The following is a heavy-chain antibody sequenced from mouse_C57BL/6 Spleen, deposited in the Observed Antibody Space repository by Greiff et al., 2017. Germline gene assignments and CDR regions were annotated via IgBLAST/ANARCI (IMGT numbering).Heavy chain of an antibody. V-gene: IGHV1-80*01. Sequence: QVQLKQSGAELVKPGASVKISCKASGYAFSSYWMNWVKQRPGKGLEWIGQIYPGDGDTNYNGKFKGKATLTADKSSSTAYMQLSSLTSEDSAVYFCARDYDVGGYYYAMDYWGQGTSVTVSS. CDR3: ARDYDVGGYYYAMDY. J-gene: IGHJ4*01. CDR1: GYAFSSYW. D-gene: IGHD2-4*01. CDR2: IYPGDGDT.